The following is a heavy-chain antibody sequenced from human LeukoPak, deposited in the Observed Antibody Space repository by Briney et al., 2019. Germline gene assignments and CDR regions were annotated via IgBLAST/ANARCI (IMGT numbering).Heavy chain of an antibody. CDR2: FYAGGST. CDR1: GFSVSTNY. Sequence: PGGSLRLSCEASGFSVSTNYMSWVRQAPGKGLEWVSVFYAGGSTYYTDSVKGRFTISRDISKNSLYLQMNSLRAEDTAVYYCAAKGNGYTGIYVFAHWGQGTLVTVSS. J-gene: IGHJ4*02. CDR3: AAKGNGYTGIYVFAH. D-gene: IGHD1-26*01. V-gene: IGHV3-66*01.